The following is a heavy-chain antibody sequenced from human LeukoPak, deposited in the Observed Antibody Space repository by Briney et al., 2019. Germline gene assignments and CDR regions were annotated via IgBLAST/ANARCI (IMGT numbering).Heavy chain of an antibody. D-gene: IGHD3-22*01. CDR1: GGTFSSYA. J-gene: IGHJ4*02. V-gene: IGHV1-69*13. CDR3: AAADDSSGYWTIDY. CDR2: IIPIFGTA. Sequence: SVKVSCKASGGTFSSYAISWVRQAPGQGPEWMGGIIPIFGTANYAQKFQGRVTITADESTSTAYMELSSLRSEDTAVYYCAAADDSSGYWTIDYWGQGTLVTVSS.